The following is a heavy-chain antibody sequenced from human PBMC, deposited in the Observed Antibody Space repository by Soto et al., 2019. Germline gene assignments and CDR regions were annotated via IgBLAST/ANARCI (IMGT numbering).Heavy chain of an antibody. CDR2: MNPNSGNT. CDR3: ARDRVVVVPAAIPHDAFDI. Sequence: ASVKVSCKASGYTFTNYDIHWVRQATGQGLEWMGWMNPNSGNTGYAQKFQGRVTMTTDTSTSTAYMELRSLRSDDTAVYYCARDRVVVVPAAIPHDAFDIWGQGTMVTVSS. CDR1: GYTFTNYD. V-gene: IGHV1-8*01. J-gene: IGHJ3*02. D-gene: IGHD2-2*01.